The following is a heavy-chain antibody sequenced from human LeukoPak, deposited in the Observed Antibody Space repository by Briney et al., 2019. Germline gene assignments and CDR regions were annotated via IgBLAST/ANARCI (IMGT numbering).Heavy chain of an antibody. V-gene: IGHV4-59*11. J-gene: IGHJ4*02. CDR2: IYYSGST. D-gene: IGHD6-13*01. CDR1: GGSISSHY. CDR3: ARGERQLFWNTYFDY. Sequence: SETLSLTCTVSGGSISSHYWSWIRQPPGKGLEWIGYIYYSGSTNYNPSLKSRVTISVDTSKNQFSLKLSSVTAADTAVYYCARGERQLFWNTYFDYWGQGTPVTVSS.